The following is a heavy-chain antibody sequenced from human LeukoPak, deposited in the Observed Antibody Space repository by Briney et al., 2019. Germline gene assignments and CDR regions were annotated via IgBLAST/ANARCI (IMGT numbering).Heavy chain of an antibody. CDR2: IYSDNT. CDR1: GFTVSSNS. D-gene: IGHD6-13*01. Sequence: HPGGSLRLSCTVSGFTVSSNSMSWVRQAPGKGLEWVSFIYSDNTHYSDSVKGRFTISRDNSKNTLYLQMNSLRAEDTAVYYCAKDPYSSSWYSRDWFDPWGQGTLVTVSS. J-gene: IGHJ5*02. CDR3: AKDPYSSSWYSRDWFDP. V-gene: IGHV3-53*01.